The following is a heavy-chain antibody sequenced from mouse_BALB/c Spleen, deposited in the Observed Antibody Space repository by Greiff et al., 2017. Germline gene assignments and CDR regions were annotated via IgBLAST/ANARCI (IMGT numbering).Heavy chain of an antibody. CDR3: ARFPNLLLDFDV. D-gene: IGHD1-1*01. CDR1: GYTFTSYW. V-gene: IGHV1-7*01. J-gene: IGHJ1*01. Sequence: QVQLQQSGAELAKPGASVKMSCKASGYTFTSYWMHWVKQRPGQGLEWIGYINPSTGYTEYNQKFKDKATLTADKSSSTAYMQLSSLTSEDSAVYYCARFPNLLLDFDVWGAGTTVTVSS. CDR2: INPSTGYT.